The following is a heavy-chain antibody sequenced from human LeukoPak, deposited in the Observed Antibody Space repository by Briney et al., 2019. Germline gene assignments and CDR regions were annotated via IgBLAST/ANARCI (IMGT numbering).Heavy chain of an antibody. CDR2: MNPNSGNT. CDR3: ARGHRDNWLDP. V-gene: IGHV1-8*01. J-gene: IGHJ5*02. Sequence: ASVKVSCKASGYTFTNYGINWVRQATGQGLEWMGWMNPNSGNTGYAQKFQGRVTMTRNTSISTAYMELSSLTSDDTAVYYCARGHRDNWLDPWGQGTLVTVSS. CDR1: GYTFTNYG.